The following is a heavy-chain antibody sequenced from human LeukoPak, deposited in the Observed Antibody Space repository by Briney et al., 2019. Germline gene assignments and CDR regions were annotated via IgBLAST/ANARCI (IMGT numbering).Heavy chain of an antibody. Sequence: GASVKVSCKASGYTFTGYYMHWVRQAPGQGLEWMGWINPNSGGTNYAQKFQGRVTMTRDTSISTAYMELSRLRSDDTAVYYCATYKAGGYYYYYMDVWGKGTTVTVSS. J-gene: IGHJ6*03. CDR2: INPNSGGT. D-gene: IGHD6-13*01. V-gene: IGHV1-2*02. CDR1: GYTFTGYY. CDR3: ATYKAGGYYYYYMDV.